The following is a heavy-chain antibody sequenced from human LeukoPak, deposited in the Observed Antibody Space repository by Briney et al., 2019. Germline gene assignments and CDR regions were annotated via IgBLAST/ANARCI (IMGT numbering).Heavy chain of an antibody. CDR1: GFSLSTSGVG. J-gene: IGHJ4*02. V-gene: IGHV2-5*01. Sequence: GPTLVNPTQTLTLTCTFSGFSLSTSGVGVGWFRQPPGKALGWLALIHWNDDKRYSPSLKSRLTITKDTSKNQVVLTMTNMDPVDTATYYCAHRRGNYYDSSGYTGFDFWGQGTLVTVSS. D-gene: IGHD3-22*01. CDR3: AHRRGNYYDSSGYTGFDF. CDR2: IHWNDDK.